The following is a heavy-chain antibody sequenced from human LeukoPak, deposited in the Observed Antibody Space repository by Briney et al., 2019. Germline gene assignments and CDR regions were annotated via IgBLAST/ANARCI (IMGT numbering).Heavy chain of an antibody. CDR3: AKDRSIGTYYTFDH. CDR1: GFTFSSYG. J-gene: IGHJ4*02. Sequence: PGGSLRLSCAASGFTFSSYGMHWVRQAPGKGLEWVAFIQYDGSNKYYADSVKGRFTISRDNSKNSLYLQMNSLTAADTAVYYCAKDRSIGTYYTFDHWGQGTLVTVSS. CDR2: IQYDGSNK. V-gene: IGHV3-30*02. D-gene: IGHD1-26*01.